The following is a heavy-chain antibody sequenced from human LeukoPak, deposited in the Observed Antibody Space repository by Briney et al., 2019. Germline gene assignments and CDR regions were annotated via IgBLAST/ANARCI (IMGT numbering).Heavy chain of an antibody. CDR3: ARGSALGSVGRVRVDY. J-gene: IGHJ4*02. CDR2: IKQDGSEK. V-gene: IGHV3-7*01. CDR1: GFTSSSYW. D-gene: IGHD7-27*01. Sequence: GGSLGLPCAASGFTSSSYWRSWVGRAPGKGREGGANIKQDGSEKYYVDSVKGRFTISRDNAKNSLYLQMNSLRAEDTAVYYCARGSALGSVGRVRVDYWGQGTLVTVSS.